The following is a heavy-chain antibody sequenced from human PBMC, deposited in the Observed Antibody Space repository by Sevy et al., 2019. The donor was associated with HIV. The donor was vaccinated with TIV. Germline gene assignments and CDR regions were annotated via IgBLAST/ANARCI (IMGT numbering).Heavy chain of an antibody. J-gene: IGHJ4*02. CDR1: GFTFSDHY. D-gene: IGHD6-13*01. Sequence: GGSLRLSCAASGFTFSDHYMEWVRQAPGKGLEWVGRTRNKVDSYTTEYAASVKGRFTISRDDSKNSLYLQMNSLKTEETAVYYCATHAGIAAAGRVFDYWGQGSLVTVSS. V-gene: IGHV3-72*01. CDR3: ATHAGIAAAGRVFDY. CDR2: TRNKVDSYTT.